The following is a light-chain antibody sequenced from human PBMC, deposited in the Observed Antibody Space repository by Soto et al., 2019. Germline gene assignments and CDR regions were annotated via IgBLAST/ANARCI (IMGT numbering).Light chain of an antibody. V-gene: IGLV2-8*01. CDR2: EVT. CDR3: SSYAGGNNAYV. Sequence: QSVLTRPPSASGSPGQSVTISCTGASSDVGGYNYVSWYQQHPGKAPKLMIYEVTKRPSGVPDRFSGSKSGNTASLTVSGLQPEDEADYYCSSYAGGNNAYVFGTGTKLTVL. J-gene: IGLJ1*01. CDR1: SSDVGGYNY.